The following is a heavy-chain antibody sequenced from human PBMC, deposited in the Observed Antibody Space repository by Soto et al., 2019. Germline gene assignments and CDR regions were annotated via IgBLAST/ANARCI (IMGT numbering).Heavy chain of an antibody. V-gene: IGHV3-15*01. CDR1: GFTFSNAW. Sequence: GGSLRLSCAASGFTFSNAWMSWVRQAPGKGLEWVGRIKSKTDGGTTDYAAPVKGRFTISRDDSKNTLYLQMNSLKTEDTAVYYCTTDFNPTYCSSTSCYDTEATRFDYWGQGTLVTVSS. J-gene: IGHJ4*02. D-gene: IGHD2-2*01. CDR3: TTDFNPTYCSSTSCYDTEATRFDY. CDR2: IKSKTDGGTT.